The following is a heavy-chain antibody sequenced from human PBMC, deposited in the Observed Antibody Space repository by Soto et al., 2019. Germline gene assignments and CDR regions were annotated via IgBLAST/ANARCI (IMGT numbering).Heavy chain of an antibody. Sequence: GGSLRLSCTASGFTFGDYAMSWFRQAPGKGLEWVGFIRSKDYGGTTEYAASVKGRFTISRDDSKSIAYLQMNSLKTEDTAVYYCTSGRIVEVAPTSDIDYWGQETLVTISS. CDR2: IRSKDYGGTT. CDR1: GFTFGDYA. D-gene: IGHD2-15*01. V-gene: IGHV3-49*03. CDR3: TSGRIVEVAPTSDIDY. J-gene: IGHJ4*02.